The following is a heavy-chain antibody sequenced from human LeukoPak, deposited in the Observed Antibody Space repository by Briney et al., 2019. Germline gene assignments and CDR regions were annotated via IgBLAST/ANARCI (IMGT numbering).Heavy chain of an antibody. CDR3: ARVTDYDFWSGYPYNWFDP. CDR2: ISSSSTI. J-gene: IGHJ5*02. D-gene: IGHD3-3*01. CDR1: GFTFSSYS. Sequence: GGSLRLSCAASGFTFSSYSMNWVRQAPGKGLEWVSYISSSSTIYYADSVKGRFTISRDNAKNSLYLQMNSLRAEDTAVYYCARVTDYDFWSGYPYNWFDPWGQGTLVTVSS. V-gene: IGHV3-48*01.